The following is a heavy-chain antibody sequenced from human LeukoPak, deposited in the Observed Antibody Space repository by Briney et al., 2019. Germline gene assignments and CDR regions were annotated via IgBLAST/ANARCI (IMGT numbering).Heavy chain of an antibody. D-gene: IGHD6-13*01. V-gene: IGHV4-39*01. J-gene: IGHJ6*02. CDR1: GGSISSSSYY. CDR2: IYYSGST. Sequence: PSETLSLTCTVSGGSISSSSYYWGWIRQPPGKGLEWFGSIYYSGSTYYNPSLKSRVTISVDTSKNQFSLKLSSVTAADTAVYYCARQQQLSHSRSLQGMDVWGQGTTVTVSS. CDR3: ARQQQLSHSRSLQGMDV.